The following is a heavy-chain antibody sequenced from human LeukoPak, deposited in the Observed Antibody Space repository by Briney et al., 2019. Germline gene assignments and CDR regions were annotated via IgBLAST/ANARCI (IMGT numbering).Heavy chain of an antibody. CDR3: AKRATPRISIWDHFDS. Sequence: GGSLRVSRAPSGFTFNIYVLSWVRPGPRAGGEWVSRVGGGNEILYPDSVRGRVTSSRDDTTTTAYLQMNSLRSEDTAIYCFAKRATPRISIWDHFDSWGQGTLFTVSS. V-gene: IGHV3-23*01. J-gene: IGHJ4*02. CDR1: GFTFNIYV. CDR2: VGGGNEI. D-gene: IGHD1-26*01.